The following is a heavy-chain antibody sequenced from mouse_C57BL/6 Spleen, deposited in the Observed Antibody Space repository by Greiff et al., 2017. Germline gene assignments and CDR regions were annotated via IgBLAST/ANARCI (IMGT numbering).Heavy chain of an antibody. CDR2: ISSGGSYT. Sequence: EVQLVESGGDLVKPGGSLKLSCAASGFTFSSYGLSWVRQTPDKRLEWVATISSGGSYTYYPDSVKGRFTISRDNAKNTLYLQMSSLKSEDTAMYYCATGPCDYWGQGTTLTVSS. CDR3: ATGPCDY. D-gene: IGHD4-1*01. J-gene: IGHJ2*01. CDR1: GFTFSSYG. V-gene: IGHV5-6*01.